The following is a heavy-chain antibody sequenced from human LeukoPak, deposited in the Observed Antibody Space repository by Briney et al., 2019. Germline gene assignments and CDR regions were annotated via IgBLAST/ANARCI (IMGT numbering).Heavy chain of an antibody. CDR3: AGDQLALNALNI. V-gene: IGHV4-59*11. CDR2: ISYIGST. D-gene: IGHD1-1*01. Sequence: PSETLSLTCTVSGGSMNSHYWSWIRQPPGKGLEWLGYISYIGSTNYSPSLKSRVTISVDTSKNQLSLRLSSVTAADTAVYFCAGDQLALNALNIWGQGTMVSVSS. CDR1: GGSMNSHY. J-gene: IGHJ3*02.